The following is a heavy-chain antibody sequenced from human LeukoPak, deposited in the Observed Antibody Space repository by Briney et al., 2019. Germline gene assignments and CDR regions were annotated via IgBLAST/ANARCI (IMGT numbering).Heavy chain of an antibody. D-gene: IGHD3/OR15-3a*01. J-gene: IGHJ4*02. CDR3: ARDLHEVDLIIDY. CDR2: ISYDGSNK. Sequence: GGSLRLSCAASGFTFSSYAMSWVRQAPGKGLEWVAVISYDGSNKYYADSVKGRFTISRDNSKNTLYLQMNSLRAEDTAVYYCARDLHEVDLIIDYWGQGTLVTVSS. CDR1: GFTFSSYA. V-gene: IGHV3-30-3*01.